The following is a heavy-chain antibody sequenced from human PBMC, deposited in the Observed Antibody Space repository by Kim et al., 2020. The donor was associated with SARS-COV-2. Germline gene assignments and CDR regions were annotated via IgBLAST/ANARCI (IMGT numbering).Heavy chain of an antibody. V-gene: IGHV5-51*01. CDR1: GYSFTSYW. J-gene: IGHJ3*02. CDR2: IYPGDSDT. CDR3: ARLQYYYDSSGYYYFVTGAFDI. D-gene: IGHD3-22*01. Sequence: GESLKISCKGSGYSFTSYWIGWVRQMPGKGLEWMGIIYPGDSDTRYSPSFQGQVTISADKSISTAYLQWSSLKASDTAKYYCARLQYYYDSSGYYYFVTGAFDIWGQGTMVTVSS.